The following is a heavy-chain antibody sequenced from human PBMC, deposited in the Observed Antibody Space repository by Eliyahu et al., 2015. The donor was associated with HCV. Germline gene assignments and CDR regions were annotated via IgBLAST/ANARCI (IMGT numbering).Heavy chain of an antibody. CDR3: ARAVISSGYWGYFDY. CDR1: GFTXSSNY. CDR2: IYSGGST. Sequence: EVQLVESGGGLVQPGGSLRLSCAASGFTXSSNYMSWVRQAPGKGLEWVSVIYSGGSTYYADSVKGRFTISRHNSKNTLYLQMNSLRAEDTAVYYCARAVISSGYWGYFDYWGQGTLVTVSS. J-gene: IGHJ4*02. D-gene: IGHD3-22*01. V-gene: IGHV3-53*04.